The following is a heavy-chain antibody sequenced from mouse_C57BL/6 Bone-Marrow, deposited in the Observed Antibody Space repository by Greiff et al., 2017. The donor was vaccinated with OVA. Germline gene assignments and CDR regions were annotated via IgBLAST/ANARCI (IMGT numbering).Heavy chain of an antibody. V-gene: IGHV2-9-1*01. CDR3: ARCGFTTVVYWYFDV. CDR1: GFSLTSYA. CDR2: IWTGGGT. D-gene: IGHD1-1*01. Sequence: VKVVESGPGLVAPSQSLSITCTVSGFSLTSYAISWVRQPPGKGLEWLGVIWTGGGTNYNSALKSRLSISKDNSKSQVFLKMNSLQTDDTARYYCARCGFTTVVYWYFDVWGTGTTVTVSS. J-gene: IGHJ1*03.